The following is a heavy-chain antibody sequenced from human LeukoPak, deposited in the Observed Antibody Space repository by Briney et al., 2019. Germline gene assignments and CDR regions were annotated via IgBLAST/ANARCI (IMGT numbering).Heavy chain of an antibody. Sequence: SETLSLTCAVYGVSISDYYWSWIRQPPGKGLEWIGEIQHSGSTNYNPSLKSRVTISVDTSKNQLSLKLSSVTAADTAVYYCARGYTRVLIDYWGQGTLVTVSS. J-gene: IGHJ4*02. CDR2: IQHSGST. D-gene: IGHD2-2*02. CDR1: GVSISDYY. V-gene: IGHV4-34*01. CDR3: ARGYTRVLIDY.